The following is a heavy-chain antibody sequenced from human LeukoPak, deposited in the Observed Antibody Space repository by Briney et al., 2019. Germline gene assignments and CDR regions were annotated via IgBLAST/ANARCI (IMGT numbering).Heavy chain of an antibody. V-gene: IGHV3-66*01. CDR3: ARDPKRYCSGGSCYVDY. D-gene: IGHD2-15*01. CDR1: GLTVSSNH. CDR2: IYSGADT. Sequence: GGSLRLSCAVSGLTVSSNHMSWVRLAPGKGLEWVSVIYSGADTYYAESVKGRFTISRDNSKNTLYLQMNSLRVEDTAVYYCARDPKRYCSGGSCYVDYWGQGTLVTVSS. J-gene: IGHJ4*02.